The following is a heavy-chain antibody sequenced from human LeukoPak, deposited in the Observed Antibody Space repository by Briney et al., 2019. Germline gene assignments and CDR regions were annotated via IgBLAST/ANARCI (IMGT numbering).Heavy chain of an antibody. Sequence: GGSLRLSCAASGFTFSDYYMSWIRQAPGKGLEWVSYISSSGSTIYYADSVKGRFTISRDNAKNSLYLQMNSLRAEDTAVYYCASGVDTAMVDFDYWGQGTLVTVSS. CDR3: ASGVDTAMVDFDY. CDR2: ISSSGSTI. V-gene: IGHV3-11*01. D-gene: IGHD5-18*01. J-gene: IGHJ4*02. CDR1: GFTFSDYY.